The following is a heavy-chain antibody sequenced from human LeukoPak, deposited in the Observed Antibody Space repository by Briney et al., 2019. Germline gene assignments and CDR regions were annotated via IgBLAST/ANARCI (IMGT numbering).Heavy chain of an antibody. CDR1: GYTFTSYD. D-gene: IGHD4-17*01. J-gene: IGHJ4*02. CDR3: ARAQSLDHGDLYYFDY. CDR2: MNPNSGNT. Sequence: GASVKVSCKASGYTFTSYDINWVRQATGQGLEWMGWMNPNSGNTGYAQKFQGRVTMTRNTSISTAYMELSSLRSEDTAVYYCARAQSLDHGDLYYFDYWGQGTLVTVSS. V-gene: IGHV1-8*02.